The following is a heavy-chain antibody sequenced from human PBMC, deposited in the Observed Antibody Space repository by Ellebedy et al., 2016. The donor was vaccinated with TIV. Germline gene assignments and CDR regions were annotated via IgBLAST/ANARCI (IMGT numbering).Heavy chain of an antibody. CDR3: STDGSYGDYLSPTHAFES. D-gene: IGHD4-17*01. CDR2: IKQDGSEK. CDR1: GFNFRSYW. J-gene: IGHJ3*02. V-gene: IGHV3-7*01. Sequence: GGSLRLSCAVSGFNFRSYWMSWVRQAPGKGLEWVANIKQDGSEKYYVDSVKGRFTISRDNAKNSLFLQMNSLRAEDTAVYYCSTDGSYGDYLSPTHAFESWGQGTMVTVSS.